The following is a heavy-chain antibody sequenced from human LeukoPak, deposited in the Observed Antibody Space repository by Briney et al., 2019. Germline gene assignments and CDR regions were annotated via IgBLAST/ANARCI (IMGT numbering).Heavy chain of an antibody. CDR1: GGTFSSYA. Sequence: GASVKVSCTASGGTFSSYAISWVRQAPGQGLEWMGGIIPIFGTANYAQKFQGRVTITADESTSTAYMELSSLRSEDTAVYYCASLHRHYYGMDVWGQGTTVTVSS. D-gene: IGHD4-11*01. J-gene: IGHJ6*02. V-gene: IGHV1-69*13. CDR2: IIPIFGTA. CDR3: ASLHRHYYGMDV.